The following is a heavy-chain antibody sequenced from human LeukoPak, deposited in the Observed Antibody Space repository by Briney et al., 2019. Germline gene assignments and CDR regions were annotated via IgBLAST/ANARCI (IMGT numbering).Heavy chain of an antibody. CDR2: IYAGDADT. D-gene: IGHD1-7*01. CDR3: ARFRGELMDGFDF. CDR1: GHTFSTDW. Sequence: GDSLNISCKGSGHTFSTDWIAWVRQLPGKGLEWMGVIYAGDADTRYSPSFQGQVTISADKPLNTAYLQWTNLKASDTAMYYCARFRGELMDGFDFWGQGTLVTVSS. V-gene: IGHV5-51*04. J-gene: IGHJ4*02.